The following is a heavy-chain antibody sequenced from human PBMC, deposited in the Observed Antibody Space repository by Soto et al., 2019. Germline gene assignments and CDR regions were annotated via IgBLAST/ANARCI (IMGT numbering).Heavy chain of an antibody. D-gene: IGHD3-10*01. CDR3: AGGTITMVRGVIFSWFDP. V-gene: IGHV4-59*01. CDR1: GGSISSYY. CDR2: IYYSGST. J-gene: IGHJ5*02. Sequence: SETLSLTCTVSGGSISSYYWSWIRQPPGKGLEWIGYIYYSGSTNYNPSLKSRVTISVDTSKNQFSLKLSSVTAADTAVYYCAGGTITMVRGVIFSWFDPWGQGTLVTVSS.